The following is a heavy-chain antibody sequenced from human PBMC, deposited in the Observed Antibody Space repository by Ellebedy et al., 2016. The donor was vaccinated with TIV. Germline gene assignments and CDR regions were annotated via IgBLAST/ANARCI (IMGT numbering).Heavy chain of an antibody. V-gene: IGHV4-59*12. D-gene: IGHD3-16*02. J-gene: IGHJ4*02. CDR3: ARVQITFGGVIVDSVYFDY. Sequence: MPSETLSLTCTFTVSGGSISSYYWSWIRQPPGKGLEWIGYIYYTGSTNYNPSLKSRLTISVDTSKNQFSLKLSSVTAADTAVYYCARVQITFGGVIVDSVYFDYWGQGTLVTVSS. CDR2: IYYTGST. CDR1: GGSISSYY.